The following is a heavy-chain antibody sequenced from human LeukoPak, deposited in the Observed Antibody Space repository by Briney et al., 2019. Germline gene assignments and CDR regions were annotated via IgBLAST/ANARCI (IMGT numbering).Heavy chain of an antibody. CDR1: GFPFSSYT. V-gene: IGHV3-21*01. D-gene: IGHD3-10*01. Sequence: GGSLRLSCAASGFPFSSYTIHWVRQAPGKGLEWVSSISESSTDIYYAYSVKGRFTISRDNAKNSLYLQMNSLRAEDTAVYYCLRDVIRRGQGTLVTVSS. CDR2: ISESSTDI. CDR3: LRDVIR. J-gene: IGHJ4*02.